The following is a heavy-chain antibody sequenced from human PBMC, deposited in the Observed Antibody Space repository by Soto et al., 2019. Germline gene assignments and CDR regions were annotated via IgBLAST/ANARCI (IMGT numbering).Heavy chain of an antibody. CDR1: GFTFSSFT. D-gene: IGHD3-3*01. CDR2: ISSSSSYI. J-gene: IGHJ4*02. Sequence: PGGSLRLSCATSGFTFSSFTMNWVRQAPGKGLEWVSSISSSSSYIYYANSMTGRFTISRDNAKNTLYLQLSSLRVEDTAVYYCAKSLEPDSSGYYTPRWYFDYWGQEPRATVSS. CDR3: AKSLEPDSSGYYTPRWYFDY. V-gene: IGHV3-21*01.